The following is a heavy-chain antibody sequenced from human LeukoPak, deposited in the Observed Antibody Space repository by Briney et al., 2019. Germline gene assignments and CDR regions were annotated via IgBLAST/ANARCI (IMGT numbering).Heavy chain of an antibody. CDR3: ARVSDAYDYFFDY. CDR2: VSRRSSFI. V-gene: IGHV3-21*01. Sequence: GGSLRLSCAASGFSFSRYGMKWVRQAPGKGLEWVSSVSRRSSFIFYADSVQGRFTISRDDAKDSLFLQLNSLRAEDTAVYYCARVSDAYDYFFDYWGQGTLVTVSS. J-gene: IGHJ4*02. D-gene: IGHD5-12*01. CDR1: GFSFSRYG.